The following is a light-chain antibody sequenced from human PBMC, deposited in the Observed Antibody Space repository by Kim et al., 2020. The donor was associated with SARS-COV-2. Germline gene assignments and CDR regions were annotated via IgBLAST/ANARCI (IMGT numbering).Light chain of an antibody. Sequence: EIVLTQSPGTLSLSPGERATLSCRASQSISSEFLAWYQQISGQPPRLLMFGASNRAAGIPDRFSGGGSGTDFTLTITRLEPADSAVYYCQQYTTSPPAYTLGQGTKLEI. V-gene: IGKV3-20*01. J-gene: IGKJ2*01. CDR1: QSISSEF. CDR2: GAS. CDR3: QQYTTSPPAYT.